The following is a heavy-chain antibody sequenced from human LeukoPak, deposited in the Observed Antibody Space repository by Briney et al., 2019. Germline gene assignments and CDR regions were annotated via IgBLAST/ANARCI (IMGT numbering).Heavy chain of an antibody. CDR2: IYYSGST. D-gene: IGHD2-2*01. CDR1: GGSISSYY. Sequence: SETLSLTCTVSGGSISSYYWCWIRQPPGKGLEWIGYIYYSGSTNYNPSLKSRVAISVDTSKNQFSLKLSSVTAADTAVYYCARQPMPRAFDIWGQGTMVTVSS. J-gene: IGHJ3*02. V-gene: IGHV4-59*01. CDR3: ARQPMPRAFDI.